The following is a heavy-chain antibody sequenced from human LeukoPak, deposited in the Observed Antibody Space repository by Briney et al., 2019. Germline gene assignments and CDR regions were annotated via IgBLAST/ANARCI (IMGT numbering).Heavy chain of an antibody. CDR2: IKQDGSEK. CDR3: ARGRSMDV. J-gene: IGHJ6*02. CDR1: GFTFSGNW. V-gene: IGHV3-7*01. Sequence: GGSLRLSCAASGFTFSGNWMSWVRQAPGKGLEWVANIKQDGSEKYYVDSVKGRFTISRDNAKNSVYVQTNSLRAEDTAVYYCARGRSMDVWGQGTTVTVSS.